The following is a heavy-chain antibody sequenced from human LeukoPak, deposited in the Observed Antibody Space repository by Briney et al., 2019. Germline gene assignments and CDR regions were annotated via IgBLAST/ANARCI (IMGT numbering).Heavy chain of an antibody. D-gene: IGHD5-24*01. Sequence: GASVKVSCKASGYTFTSYGISWVRQAPGQGLEWMGWINAGNGNTKYSQKFQGRVTITRDTSASTAYMELSSLRSEDTAVYYCARGRDGYSYFDYWGQGTLVTVSS. J-gene: IGHJ4*02. CDR1: GYTFTSYG. CDR2: INAGNGNT. CDR3: ARGRDGYSYFDY. V-gene: IGHV1-3*01.